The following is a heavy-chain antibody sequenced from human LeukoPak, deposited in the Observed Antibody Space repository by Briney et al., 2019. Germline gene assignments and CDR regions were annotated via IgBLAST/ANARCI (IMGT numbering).Heavy chain of an antibody. V-gene: IGHV3-48*01. Sequence: GGSLRLSCAASGLTISGYSMNWVRQAPGKGLEWVSYISSSSSTIYYADSVKGRFTISRDNAKNSLYLQMNSLRAVDTAVYYCARISYSSGWYALDYWGQGTLVTVSS. CDR3: ARISYSSGWYALDY. J-gene: IGHJ4*02. CDR1: GLTISGYS. D-gene: IGHD6-19*01. CDR2: ISSSSSTI.